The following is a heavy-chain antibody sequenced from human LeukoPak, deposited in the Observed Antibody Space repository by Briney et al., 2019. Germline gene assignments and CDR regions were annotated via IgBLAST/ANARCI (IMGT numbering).Heavy chain of an antibody. CDR1: YTFXXXY. V-gene: IGHV1-2*02. J-gene: IGHJ4*02. CDR3: ASDLFSFDY. Sequence: YTFXXXYMHWVRQAPRQGLEWMGWINPNSGGTNYAQKFQGRVTMTRDTSISTAYMELSRLRSDDTAVYYCASDLFSFDYWGQGTLVTVSS. CDR2: INPNSGGT.